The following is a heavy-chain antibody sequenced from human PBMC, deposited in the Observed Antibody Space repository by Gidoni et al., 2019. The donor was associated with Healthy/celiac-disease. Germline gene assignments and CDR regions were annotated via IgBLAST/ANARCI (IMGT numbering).Heavy chain of an antibody. D-gene: IGHD6-13*01. Sequence: QVQLVQSGAEVKKPGASVKVSCKASGYTFTSYGISWVRQAPGQVLEWIGWISAYNGNTNYAQKLQGRVTMTTDTSTSTDYMELRSLRSDDTAVYDCARAAAAASGIDYWGQGTLVTVSS. CDR3: ARAAAAASGIDY. V-gene: IGHV1-18*01. CDR2: ISAYNGNT. CDR1: GYTFTSYG. J-gene: IGHJ4*02.